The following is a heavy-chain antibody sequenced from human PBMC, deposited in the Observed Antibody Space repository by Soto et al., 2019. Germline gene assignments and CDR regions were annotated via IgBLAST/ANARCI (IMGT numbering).Heavy chain of an antibody. CDR3: ARGLLRGNYGDY. CDR1: GFTFSSYS. CDR2: ISSSSSYI. J-gene: IGHJ4*02. Sequence: EVQLVESGGGLVKPGGSLRLSCAASGFTFSSYSMNWVRQAPGKGLEWVSSISSSSSYIYYADSVKGRFTISRDNAKNSLYLQMNSLRAEDTAVYYCARGLLRGNYGDYWGQGTLVTVSS. V-gene: IGHV3-21*01. D-gene: IGHD2-15*01.